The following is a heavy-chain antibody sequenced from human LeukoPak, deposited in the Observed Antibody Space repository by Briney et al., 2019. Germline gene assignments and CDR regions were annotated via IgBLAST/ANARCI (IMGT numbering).Heavy chain of an antibody. V-gene: IGHV4-4*07. Sequence: SETLSLTCTVSGGSINSYYWSWIRQPAGKGLEWIGRIYSSGATNYNPSLKSRVTMSVDTSKNQFSLKLNSVTAADTAVYFCARVSSGWSYYFDYWGQGTLVTASS. J-gene: IGHJ4*02. D-gene: IGHD6-19*01. CDR1: GGSINSYY. CDR2: IYSSGAT. CDR3: ARVSSGWSYYFDY.